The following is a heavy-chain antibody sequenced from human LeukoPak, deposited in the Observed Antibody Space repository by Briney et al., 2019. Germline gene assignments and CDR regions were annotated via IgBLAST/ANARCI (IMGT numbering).Heavy chain of an antibody. D-gene: IGHD4-11*01. Sequence: PSETLSLTCAVYGGSFSGYYWSWIRQPPGKGLEWIGEINHSGSTNYNPSLKSRVTISVDTSKNQFSLKLSSVTAADTAVYYCARGDYSNYFDYWGQGTLVTVSS. V-gene: IGHV4-34*01. CDR2: INHSGST. CDR1: GGSFSGYY. CDR3: ARGDYSNYFDY. J-gene: IGHJ4*02.